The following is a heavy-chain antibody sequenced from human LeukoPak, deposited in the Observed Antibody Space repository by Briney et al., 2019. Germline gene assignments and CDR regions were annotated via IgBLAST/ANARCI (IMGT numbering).Heavy chain of an antibody. J-gene: IGHJ4*02. Sequence: PGGSLRLSCAASGFTFSSYGMHWVRQAPGEGLEWVAVISYDGSNKYYANSVKGRFTISRHNSKNTLYLQMNGLRAEDTAVYYCAKLGWQGGWTAHYWGQGTLVTVSS. D-gene: IGHD6-19*01. CDR1: GFTFSSYG. V-gene: IGHV3-30*18. CDR3: AKLGWQGGWTAHY. CDR2: ISYDGSNK.